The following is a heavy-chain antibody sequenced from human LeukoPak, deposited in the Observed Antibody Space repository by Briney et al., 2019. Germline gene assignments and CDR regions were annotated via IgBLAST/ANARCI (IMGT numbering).Heavy chain of an antibody. V-gene: IGHV4-34*01. D-gene: IGHD2-8*02. CDR2: INHSGST. CDR3: ARGRHWYYFDY. J-gene: IGHJ4*02. Sequence: SETLSLTCAVYGGSFSGYYWSWIRQPPGKGLEWIGEINHSGSTNYNPSLKSRVTISVDTSKNPFSLKLSSVTAADTAVYYCARGRHWYYFDYWGQGTLVTVSS. CDR1: GGSFSGYY.